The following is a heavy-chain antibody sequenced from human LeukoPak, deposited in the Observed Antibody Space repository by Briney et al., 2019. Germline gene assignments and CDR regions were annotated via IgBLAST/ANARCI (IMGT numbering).Heavy chain of an antibody. V-gene: IGHV3-48*03. J-gene: IGHJ5*02. CDR3: ARGVRYCSSTSCWFDP. D-gene: IGHD2-2*01. CDR1: GFTFSSYE. Sequence: GGSLRLSCAASGFTFSSYEMNWVRQAPGKGLEWVSYISSSGSTIYYADSVKGRFTISRDNAKNSLYLQMNSLRAEDTAVYYCARGVRYCSSTSCWFDPWGQGTLVTVSS. CDR2: ISSSGSTI.